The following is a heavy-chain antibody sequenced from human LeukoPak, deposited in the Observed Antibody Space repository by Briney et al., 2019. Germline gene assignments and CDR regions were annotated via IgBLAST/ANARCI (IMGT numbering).Heavy chain of an antibody. CDR2: ISAYNGNT. Sequence: ASVKVSCKASGYTFTSYGISWVRQAPGQGLEWMGWISAYNGNTNYAQKLQGRVTMTTDTSTSTAYMELRSLRSDDTAVYYCARGPILWFGELFNYYYYYGMDVWGQGTTVTVSS. J-gene: IGHJ6*02. CDR3: ARGPILWFGELFNYYYYYGMDV. V-gene: IGHV1-18*01. D-gene: IGHD3-10*01. CDR1: GYTFTSYG.